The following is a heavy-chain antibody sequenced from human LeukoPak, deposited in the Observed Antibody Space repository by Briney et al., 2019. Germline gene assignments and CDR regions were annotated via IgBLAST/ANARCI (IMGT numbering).Heavy chain of an antibody. J-gene: IGHJ3*02. D-gene: IGHD3-10*01. CDR1: GFTVSSNY. CDR3: ARTRGTMVRGVIGLSPDAFDI. Sequence: GGSLRLSCAASGFTVSSNYMSWVRQAPGKGLEWVAGIYSGGSTYYADSVKGRFTISRDNSKNTLYLQMNSLRAEDTAVYYCARTRGTMVRGVIGLSPDAFDIWGQGTMVTVSS. CDR2: IYSGGST. V-gene: IGHV3-53*01.